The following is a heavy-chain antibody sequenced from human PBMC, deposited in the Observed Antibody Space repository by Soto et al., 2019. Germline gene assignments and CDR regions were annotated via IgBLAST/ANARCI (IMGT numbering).Heavy chain of an antibody. CDR2: IYWDDDE. CDR1: GFSLSTSGVG. CDR3: AHRRRGSYFDY. Sequence: QITLKESGPTLVKPTQTLTLTCTFSGFSLSTSGVGVGWIRQPPGKVLEWLALIYWDDDERYRPSLKSRLNITTDTSKNQVVLTRTNMDPVDTATYSCAHRRRGSYFDYWGQGTLVTVSS. J-gene: IGHJ4*02. D-gene: IGHD3-16*01. V-gene: IGHV2-5*02.